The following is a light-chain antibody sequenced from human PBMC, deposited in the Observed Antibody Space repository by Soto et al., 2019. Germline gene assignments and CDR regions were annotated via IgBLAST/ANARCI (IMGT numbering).Light chain of an antibody. CDR3: QQLNTYPHT. CDR2: AAS. Sequence: DIQLTQSPSFLSASVGDRVTITCRASQGITSYLAWYQQEPGKAPKLLIYAASTLQSGVPSRFSGSGSGTEFTLTISSPQPEDFATYYCQQLNTYPHTFGGGTKVEIK. J-gene: IGKJ4*01. CDR1: QGITSY. V-gene: IGKV1-9*01.